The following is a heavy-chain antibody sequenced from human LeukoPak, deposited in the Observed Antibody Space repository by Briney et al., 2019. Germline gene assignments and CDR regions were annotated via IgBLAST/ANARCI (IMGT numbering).Heavy chain of an antibody. Sequence: PSETLSLTCAVYGGSFSGYYWSWIRQPPGKGLEWIGSIHYSGSTNYNPSLKSRVTISVDTSKNQFSLKLSSVTAADTAVYYCARGYCSGGSCYSYYYYNYMDVWGKGTTVTVSS. V-gene: IGHV4-34*01. CDR1: GGSFSGYY. CDR3: ARGYCSGGSCYSYYYYNYMDV. CDR2: IHYSGST. J-gene: IGHJ6*03. D-gene: IGHD2-15*01.